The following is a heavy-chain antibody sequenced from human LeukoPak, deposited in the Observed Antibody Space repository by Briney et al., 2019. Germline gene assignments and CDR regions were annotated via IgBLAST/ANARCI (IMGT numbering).Heavy chain of an antibody. V-gene: IGHV3-9*01. CDR3: AKVAATKDY. J-gene: IGHJ4*02. CDR1: GFTFDDYA. Sequence: GGSLRLSCAASGFTFDDYAMHWVRQAPGKGLEWVSGITWNSDNIAYADSVEGRFTISRDNAKNSLYLQMNSLRAEDTALYYCAKVAATKDYWGQGTLVTVSS. CDR2: ITWNSDNI. D-gene: IGHD2-15*01.